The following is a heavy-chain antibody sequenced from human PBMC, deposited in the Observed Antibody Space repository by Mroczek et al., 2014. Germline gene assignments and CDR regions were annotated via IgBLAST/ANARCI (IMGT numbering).Heavy chain of an antibody. Sequence: QVQLQHRPRTGEAFTDPVPHLHCLCGSISSGGYYWSWIRQHPGKGLEWIGYIYYSGSTYYNPSLKSRVTISVDTSKNQFSLKLSSVTAADTAVYYCARVSCSSTSCLTNWFDPWGQGTLVTVSS. CDR1: GSISSGGYY. CDR2: IYYSGST. D-gene: IGHD2-2*01. V-gene: IGHV4-31*03. J-gene: IGHJ5*02. CDR3: ARVSCSSTSCLTNWFDP.